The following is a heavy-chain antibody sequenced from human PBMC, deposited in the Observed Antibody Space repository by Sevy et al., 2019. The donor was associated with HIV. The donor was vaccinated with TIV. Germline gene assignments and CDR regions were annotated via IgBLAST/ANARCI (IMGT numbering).Heavy chain of an antibody. Sequence: GGSLRLSCAASGFTFRSYWMHWVRQAPGKGLVWVSRINSDGSSTRYADSVKGRFTISSDNAKNTLYLQMNSLRAEDTAVYYCASDSSGYLGSYWYFDLWGRGTLVTVSS. CDR1: GFTFRSYW. D-gene: IGHD3-22*01. V-gene: IGHV3-74*01. CDR2: INSDGSST. CDR3: ASDSSGYLGSYWYFDL. J-gene: IGHJ2*01.